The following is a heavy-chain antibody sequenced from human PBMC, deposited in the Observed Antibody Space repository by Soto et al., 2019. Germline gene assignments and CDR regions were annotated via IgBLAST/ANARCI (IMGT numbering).Heavy chain of an antibody. CDR3: VRESVASGPNYFDT. CDR1: GGTITSGRSS. V-gene: IGHV4-30-2*06. Sequence: TLSLTWSVSGGTITSGRSSWNWIRQSPGKGLEWIAYIYHSGSTYYNPSLKSRVTISVDRSENQFSLKLTSVTAADTAVYYCVRESVASGPNYFDTWGPGTLVTVSS. J-gene: IGHJ5*02. D-gene: IGHD6-6*01. CDR2: IYHSGST.